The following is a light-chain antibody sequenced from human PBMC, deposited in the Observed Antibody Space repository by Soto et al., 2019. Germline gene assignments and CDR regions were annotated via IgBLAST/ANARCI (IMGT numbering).Light chain of an antibody. CDR2: DAS. V-gene: IGKV1-33*01. Sequence: DIHMTQSPSSLSASVGDRITVTCQASQDISNFLNWYQYKPGEAPKLLIFDASYLATGVPSRFSGGGFGTDFTFTISSLPPEDNATYYCQQHDSLPWTFGQGTKVDFK. CDR1: QDISNF. J-gene: IGKJ1*01. CDR3: QQHDSLPWT.